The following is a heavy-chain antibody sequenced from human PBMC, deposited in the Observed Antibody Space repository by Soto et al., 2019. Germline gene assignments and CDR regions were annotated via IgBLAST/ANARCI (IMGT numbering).Heavy chain of an antibody. CDR2: ISGYNGNT. Sequence: ASVKVSCKGSGYTSTSYGISWVRQAPGQGLEWMGWISGYNGNTKYAQELQGRVTMTIDTSTSTAYMEVRSLRAADTAVYYCARDSFYDSSGYYTKWGQGTLVTVSS. V-gene: IGHV1-18*04. D-gene: IGHD3-22*01. CDR1: GYTSTSYG. J-gene: IGHJ4*02. CDR3: ARDSFYDSSGYYTK.